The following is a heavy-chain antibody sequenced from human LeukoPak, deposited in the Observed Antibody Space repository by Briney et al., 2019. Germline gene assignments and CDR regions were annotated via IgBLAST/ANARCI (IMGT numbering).Heavy chain of an antibody. CDR2: ISSSSSTI. Sequence: GGSLRLSCAASGFTFSSYSMNWVRQAPGKGLEWVSYISSSSSTIYYADSVKGRFTISRDNAKNSLYLQMNSLRAEDTAVYYCARSCGGDCYRMDYYYYMDVWGKGTTVTVSS. D-gene: IGHD2-21*02. J-gene: IGHJ6*03. CDR3: ARSCGGDCYRMDYYYYMDV. CDR1: GFTFSSYS. V-gene: IGHV3-48*01.